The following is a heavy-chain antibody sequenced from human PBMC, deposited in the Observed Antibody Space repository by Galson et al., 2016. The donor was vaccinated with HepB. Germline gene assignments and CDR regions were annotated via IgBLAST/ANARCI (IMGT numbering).Heavy chain of an antibody. CDR1: GYTLTSYY. CDR2: INPSGGNT. V-gene: IGHV1-46*01. J-gene: IGHJ6*02. CDR3: ARGGLGPVDTALVPKTYYYYGMDV. D-gene: IGHD5-18*01. Sequence: SVKVSCKASGYTLTSYYIHWVRQAPGQGLEWMGIINPSGGNTRYVQNFRGRVTMTRDTSTSTVYIELSSRRTDDTAVYYCARGGLGPVDTALVPKTYYYYGMDVWGQGTTVTVSS.